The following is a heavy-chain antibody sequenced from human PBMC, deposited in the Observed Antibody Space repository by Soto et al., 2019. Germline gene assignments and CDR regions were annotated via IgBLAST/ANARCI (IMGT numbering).Heavy chain of an antibody. D-gene: IGHD3-9*01. CDR3: AKGNKGLDYDILTGG. Sequence: EVQLVESGGGLVQPGRSLRLSCAASGFTFDDYAMHWVRQAPGKGLEWVSGISWNSGSIGYADSVKGRFTISRDNAKNSLYRQMTSLRAEDTALYYCAKGNKGLDYDILTGGWGQGTLVAVSS. CDR1: GFTFDDYA. V-gene: IGHV3-9*01. CDR2: ISWNSGSI. J-gene: IGHJ4*02.